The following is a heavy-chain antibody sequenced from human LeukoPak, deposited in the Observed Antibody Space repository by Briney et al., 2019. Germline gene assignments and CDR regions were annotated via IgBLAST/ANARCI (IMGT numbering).Heavy chain of an antibody. J-gene: IGHJ4*02. Sequence: ASVKVSCKASGYTFTSYGISWVRQAPGQGLEWMGWISAYNGNTNYAQKLQGRVTMTTDTSTSTAHMELRSLRSDDTAVYYCARDAPFYGDSLIDYWGQGTLVTVSS. CDR3: ARDAPFYGDSLIDY. CDR2: ISAYNGNT. D-gene: IGHD4-17*01. V-gene: IGHV1-18*01. CDR1: GYTFTSYG.